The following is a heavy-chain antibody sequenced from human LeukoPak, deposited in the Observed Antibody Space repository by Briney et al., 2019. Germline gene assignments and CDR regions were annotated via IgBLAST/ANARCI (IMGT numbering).Heavy chain of an antibody. D-gene: IGHD5-18*01. V-gene: IGHV4-30-4*01. CDR2: IYYSGST. CDR3: ARLGDSYATDY. CDR1: GGSISSGDYY. Sequence: PSETLSLTCTVSGGSISSGDYYWSWIRQPPGTGLEWIGYIYYSGSTYYNPSLKSRVTISVDTSKNQFSLKLSSVTAADTAVYYCARLGDSYATDYWGQGTLVTVSS. J-gene: IGHJ4*02.